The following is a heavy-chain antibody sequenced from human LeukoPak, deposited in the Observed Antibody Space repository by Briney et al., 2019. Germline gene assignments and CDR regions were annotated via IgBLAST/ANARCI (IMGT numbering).Heavy chain of an antibody. CDR2: IYYSGST. V-gene: IGHV4-59*08. Sequence: SETLSLTCTVSGASITSHYWSWIRQSPGKGLEWLGYIYYSGSTRYNPSLKSRVTISVDTSKNQFSLKLTSVTAADTAVYYCARLVVTSGLDWFDPWGQGTLVTVSS. CDR3: ARLVVTSGLDWFDP. J-gene: IGHJ5*02. D-gene: IGHD3-22*01. CDR1: GASITSHY.